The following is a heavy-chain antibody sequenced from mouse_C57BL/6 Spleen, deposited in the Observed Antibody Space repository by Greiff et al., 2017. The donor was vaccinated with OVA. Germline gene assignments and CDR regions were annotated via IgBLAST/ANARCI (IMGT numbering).Heavy chain of an antibody. CDR2: ISGGGGNT. V-gene: IGHV5-9*01. CDR1: GFTFSSYT. J-gene: IGHJ4*01. CDR3: ARHEAMDY. Sequence: EVQGVESGGGLVKPGGSLKLSCAASGFTFSSYTMSWVRQTPEKRLEWVATISGGGGNTYYPDSVKGRFTISRDNAKNTLYLQMSSLRSEDTALYYCARHEAMDYWGQGTSVTVSS.